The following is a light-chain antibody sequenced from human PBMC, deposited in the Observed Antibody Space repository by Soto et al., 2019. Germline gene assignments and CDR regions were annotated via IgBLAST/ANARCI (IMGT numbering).Light chain of an antibody. CDR2: GNS. CDR1: SSNIGAGYD. V-gene: IGLV1-40*01. CDR3: QSYDSSLSAWV. J-gene: IGLJ3*02. Sequence: QSVLTQPPSVSGAPGQRVTISCTGSSSNIGAGYDVHWYQQLPGTAPKLLIYGNSNRPSGVPDRFSGSKSGTSASLAITGLHAEDEADYSCQSYDSSLSAWVFGGGTHLTLL.